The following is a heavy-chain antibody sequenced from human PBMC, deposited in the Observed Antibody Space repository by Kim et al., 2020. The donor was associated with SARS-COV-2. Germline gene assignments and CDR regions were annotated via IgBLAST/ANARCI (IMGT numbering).Heavy chain of an antibody. Sequence: SETLSLTCAVYGGSFSGYYWSWIRQPPGKGLEWIGEINHSGSTNYNPSLKSRVTISVDTSKNQFSLKLSSVTAADTAVYYCARAKPLWFGANRHDAFDIWGQGTMVTVSS. V-gene: IGHV4-34*01. D-gene: IGHD3-10*01. J-gene: IGHJ3*02. CDR2: INHSGST. CDR1: GGSFSGYY. CDR3: ARAKPLWFGANRHDAFDI.